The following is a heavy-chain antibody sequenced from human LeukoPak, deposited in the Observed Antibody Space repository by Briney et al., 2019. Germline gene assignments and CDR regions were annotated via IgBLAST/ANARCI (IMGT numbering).Heavy chain of an antibody. CDR1: GFTFSGYA. Sequence: GASLRLSCAASGFTFSGYAMSWVRQAPGKGLEWVSAISGSGGSTYYADSVKGRFTISRDNSKNTLYLQMNSLRAEDTAVYYCAKRPSYYYDSSALSYYFDYWGQGTLVTVSS. D-gene: IGHD3-22*01. J-gene: IGHJ4*02. V-gene: IGHV3-23*01. CDR2: ISGSGGST. CDR3: AKRPSYYYDSSALSYYFDY.